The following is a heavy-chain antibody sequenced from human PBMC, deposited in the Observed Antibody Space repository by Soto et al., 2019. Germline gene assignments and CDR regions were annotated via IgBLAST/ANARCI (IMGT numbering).Heavy chain of an antibody. Sequence: GASVKVSCKASGGTFSSYAISWVRQAPGQGLEWMGGIIPIFGTANYAQKFQGRVTITADESTSTAYMELSSLRSEDTAVYYCAREAMIVLRAGLNMDVWGQGTTVTVSS. CDR1: GGTFSSYA. D-gene: IGHD3-22*01. CDR3: AREAMIVLRAGLNMDV. CDR2: IIPIFGTA. V-gene: IGHV1-69*13. J-gene: IGHJ6*02.